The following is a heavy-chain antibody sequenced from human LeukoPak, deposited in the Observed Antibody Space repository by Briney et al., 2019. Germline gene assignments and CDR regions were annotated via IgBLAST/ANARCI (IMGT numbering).Heavy chain of an antibody. CDR3: ARISIAAPGMDH. CDR1: GFTVSSNY. J-gene: IGHJ4*02. D-gene: IGHD6-13*01. CDR2: IYSGGST. V-gene: IGHV3-53*05. Sequence: PGGSLRLSCAASGFTVSSNYMSWVRQAPGKGLEWVSVIYSGGSTYYADSVKGRFTISRDNSKNTLYLQMGSLRAEDMAVYYCARISIAAPGMDHWGQGTLVTVSS.